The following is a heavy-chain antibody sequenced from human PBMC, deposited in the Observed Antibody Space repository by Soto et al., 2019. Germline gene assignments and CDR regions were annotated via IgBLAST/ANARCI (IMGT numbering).Heavy chain of an antibody. V-gene: IGHV3-66*01. CDR1: GLTVSTNY. D-gene: IGHD2-15*01. J-gene: IGHJ4*02. CDR3: ARVDLED. CDR2: VYSGGDT. Sequence: EVQLVESGGGLVQPGGSLRLSCAASGLTVSTNYMSWVRQAPGKGLEWVSIVYSGGDTYYAASVKGRFTISRDNSKNTMYLQMNSLRVEGTAVYYCARVDLEDWGQGTLVTVSS.